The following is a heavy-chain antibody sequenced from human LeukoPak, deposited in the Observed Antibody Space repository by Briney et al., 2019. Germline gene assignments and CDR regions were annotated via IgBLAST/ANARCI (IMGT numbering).Heavy chain of an antibody. Sequence: SVKVSCXASGGTFSSYTISWVRQAHGQGLEWMGRIIPILGIANYAQKFQGRVTITADKSTSTAYMELSSLRSEDTAVYYCANSQRRFLEELYYYYYMDVWGKGTTVTVSS. CDR3: ANSQRRFLEELYYYYYMDV. CDR1: GGTFSSYT. CDR2: IIPILGIA. D-gene: IGHD3-3*01. J-gene: IGHJ6*03. V-gene: IGHV1-69*02.